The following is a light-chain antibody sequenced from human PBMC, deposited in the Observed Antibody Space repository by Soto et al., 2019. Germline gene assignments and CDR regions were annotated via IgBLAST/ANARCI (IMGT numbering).Light chain of an antibody. Sequence: ETVLTQSPGTLSLSPVSRATLSCRASQSVSSSYLAWYQQKPGQAPRLLIDGASTRATGIPARFSGSGSGTEFTLTISRLQSEDFAVYYCQQYNNWPPGINFGQGTRLEIK. CDR3: QQYNNWPPGIN. V-gene: IGKV3-15*01. J-gene: IGKJ5*01. CDR2: GAS. CDR1: QSVSSSY.